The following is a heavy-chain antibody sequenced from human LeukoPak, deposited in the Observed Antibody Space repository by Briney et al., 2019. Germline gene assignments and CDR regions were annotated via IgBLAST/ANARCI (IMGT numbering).Heavy chain of an antibody. V-gene: IGHV1-18*01. CDR1: GYTFTSYG. CDR2: ISAYNGNT. J-gene: IGHJ4*02. Sequence: ASVKVSCKASGYTFTSYGISWVQQAPGQGLEWMGWISAYNGNTNYAQKLQGRVTMTTDTSTSTAYMELRSLRSDDTAVYYCARDSTRDCSGGSCYPYYFDYWGQGTLVTVSS. D-gene: IGHD2-15*01. CDR3: ARDSTRDCSGGSCYPYYFDY.